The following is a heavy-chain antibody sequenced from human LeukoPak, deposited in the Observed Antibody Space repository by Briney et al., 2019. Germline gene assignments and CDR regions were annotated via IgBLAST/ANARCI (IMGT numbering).Heavy chain of an antibody. Sequence: SETLSLTCTVSGGSISSYYWSWIRQPPGKGLEWIGYIYYSGSTNYNPSLKSRATISVDTSKNQFSLKLSSVTAADTAVYYCARVRVVPAAIDWFDPRGQGTLVTVSS. J-gene: IGHJ5*02. CDR2: IYYSGST. CDR3: ARVRVVPAAIDWFDP. D-gene: IGHD2-2*02. V-gene: IGHV4-59*01. CDR1: GGSISSYY.